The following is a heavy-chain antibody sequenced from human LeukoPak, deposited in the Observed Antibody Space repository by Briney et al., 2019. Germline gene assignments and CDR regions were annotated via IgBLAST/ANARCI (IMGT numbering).Heavy chain of an antibody. D-gene: IGHD2-2*01. CDR2: IRYDGSNK. J-gene: IGHJ4*02. CDR3: AKDIVVVPAAIF. CDR1: GFTFSSYG. V-gene: IGHV3-30*02. Sequence: TGGSLRLSCAASGFTFSSYGMHWVRQAPGKGLEWVAFIRYDGSNKYYADSVKGRFTISRDNSKNTLYLQMNSLRAEDTAVYYCAKDIVVVPAAIFWGQGTLVTVSS.